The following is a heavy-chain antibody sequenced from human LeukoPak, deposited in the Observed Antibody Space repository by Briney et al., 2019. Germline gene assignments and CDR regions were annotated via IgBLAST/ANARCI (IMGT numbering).Heavy chain of an antibody. CDR2: ISGSGGST. D-gene: IGHD6-13*01. Sequence: PGGSLRLSCAASGFTFSSYAMSWVRQAPGKGLEWVSAISGSGGSTYYADSVKGRFTISRDNSKNTLYLQMNSLRAEDTAVYYCAKVVQQLVRRTNSDYWGQGTLVTVSS. V-gene: IGHV3-23*01. CDR1: GFTFSSYA. J-gene: IGHJ4*02. CDR3: AKVVQQLVRRTNSDY.